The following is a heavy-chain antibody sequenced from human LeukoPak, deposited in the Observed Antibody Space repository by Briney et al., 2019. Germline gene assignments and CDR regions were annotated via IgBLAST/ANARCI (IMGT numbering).Heavy chain of an antibody. CDR2: VDPEDGET. Sequence: GATVKISCKASGYTFTDYYMHWVQQAPGKGLEWMGRVDPEDGETIYAEKFQGRVTITRNTSITTAYMELSSLRSEDTAVYYCARRAGTRYCSSTSCYNVGWFDPWGQGTLVTVSS. CDR3: ARRAGTRYCSSTSCYNVGWFDP. D-gene: IGHD2-2*02. V-gene: IGHV1-69-2*01. J-gene: IGHJ5*02. CDR1: GYTFTDYY.